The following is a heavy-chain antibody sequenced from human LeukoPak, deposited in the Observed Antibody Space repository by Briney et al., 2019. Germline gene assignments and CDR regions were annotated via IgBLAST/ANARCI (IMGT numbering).Heavy chain of an antibody. D-gene: IGHD6-19*01. Sequence: PGRSLRLSCAASGFTFNNYGMHWVRQAPGKGLEWVAVISNDGNNKYYADSVKGRFTISRDKSKNTLYLQVNGLRAEDTAVYYCAKDPRIAVTGSGSGYLDLWGRGSLVTVSS. J-gene: IGHJ2*01. V-gene: IGHV3-30*18. CDR1: GFTFNNYG. CDR2: ISNDGNNK. CDR3: AKDPRIAVTGSGSGYLDL.